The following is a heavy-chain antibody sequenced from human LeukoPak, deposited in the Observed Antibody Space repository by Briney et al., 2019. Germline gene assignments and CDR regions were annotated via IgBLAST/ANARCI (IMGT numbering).Heavy chain of an antibody. Sequence: ASVKVSCKASGYTFTTYTMNWVRQAPGQGLEWMGWINTNTGNPTHAQDFTGRFVFSLDTSVSTAYLQINNLKAEDTAVYYCARTFVGTAVSGGRIWFDPWGQGILVPVSS. D-gene: IGHD6-19*01. J-gene: IGHJ5*02. CDR2: INTNTGNP. CDR3: ARTFVGTAVSGGRIWFDP. V-gene: IGHV7-4-1*02. CDR1: GYTFTTYT.